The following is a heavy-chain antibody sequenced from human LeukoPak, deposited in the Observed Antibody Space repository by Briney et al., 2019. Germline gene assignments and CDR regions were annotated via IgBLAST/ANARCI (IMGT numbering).Heavy chain of an antibody. CDR3: ATYTHWVAGDV. J-gene: IGHJ6*02. V-gene: IGHV3-7*01. Sequence: QPGGSLRLSCAASGFTFSSFWMGWVRQAPGKGLEWVANMNQDGSAKGYVDSVKGRFTISRDNARNSLYLQMSSLRPEDTAVYYCATYTHWVAGDVWGQGTTVTVSS. D-gene: IGHD3-16*01. CDR1: GFTFSSFW. CDR2: MNQDGSAK.